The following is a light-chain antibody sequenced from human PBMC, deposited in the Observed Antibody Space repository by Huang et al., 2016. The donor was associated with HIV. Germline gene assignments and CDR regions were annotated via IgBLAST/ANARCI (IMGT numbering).Light chain of an antibody. CDR3: QQSYSTPIT. CDR2: AAS. CDR1: RSISNY. V-gene: IGKV1-39*01. J-gene: IGKJ5*01. Sequence: DIQMTQSPSSLSASVGDRVTITCRASRSISNYLNWYQQKPVKAPKLLIYAASSLQSWVPSRFSGSGSVTDFTLTISSLQPEDFATYYFQQSYSTPITFGQGTRLEI.